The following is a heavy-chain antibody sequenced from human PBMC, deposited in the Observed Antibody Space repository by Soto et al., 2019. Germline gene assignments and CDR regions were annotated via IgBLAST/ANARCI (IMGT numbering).Heavy chain of an antibody. Sequence: EEQLVESGGGLVQPGGSLRLSCAASGFTFSSYSMNWVRQAPGKGLEWVSYIDSRSSTIYYADSVKGRFTISRDNAKNSLYLQMNSLIDEDTAVYYCARDWGWGNYYFACWGQGTLVIVSS. V-gene: IGHV3-48*02. CDR2: IDSRSSTI. J-gene: IGHJ4*02. CDR3: ARDWGWGNYYFAC. D-gene: IGHD3-16*01. CDR1: GFTFSSYS.